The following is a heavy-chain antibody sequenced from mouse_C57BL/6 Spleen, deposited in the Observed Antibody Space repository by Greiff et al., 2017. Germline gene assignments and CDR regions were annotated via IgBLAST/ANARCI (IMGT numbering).Heavy chain of an antibody. J-gene: IGHJ4*01. CDR2: IHPNGGST. CDR1: GYTFTSYW. CDR3: ASGRDYYGGGYYYYAMDY. V-gene: IGHV1-64*01. D-gene: IGHD1-1*01. Sequence: QVQLQQPGAELVKPGASVKLSCKASGYTFTSYWMHWVKQRPGQGLEWIGMIHPNGGSTNYNEKFKSKATVTVDKSSSTAYMQLSSLTSEDSAVYYCASGRDYYGGGYYYYAMDYWGQGTSVTVSS.